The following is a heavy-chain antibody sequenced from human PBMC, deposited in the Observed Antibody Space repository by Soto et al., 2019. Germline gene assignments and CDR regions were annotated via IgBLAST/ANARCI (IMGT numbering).Heavy chain of an antibody. D-gene: IGHD2-21*01. V-gene: IGHV4-34*01. CDR1: GASVSGQY. CDR2: IIPTGST. J-gene: IGHJ6*02. CDR3: ARGGISIAWNYNYDGMAV. Sequence: QVQLHQRGAGLLKPSAPLPLTCAVSGASVSGQYWSWIRQPPGKGLEWVGEIIPTGSTTYNPSLKSRLSLSLVTSKNHFSLNLTSESVADTAIYYCARGGISIAWNYNYDGMAVWGQGTTITVSS.